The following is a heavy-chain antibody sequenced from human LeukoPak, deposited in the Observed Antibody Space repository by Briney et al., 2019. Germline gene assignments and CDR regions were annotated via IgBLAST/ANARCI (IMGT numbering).Heavy chain of an antibody. CDR2: ISINGDKT. D-gene: IGHD1-26*01. V-gene: IGHV3-64*04. J-gene: IGHJ4*02. CDR1: GFTFSGHF. CDR3: ARGSYDIDY. Sequence: HAGGSLRLSCSASGFTFSGHFMHWVRQAPGKGLEYVSSISINGDKTYYAESVKGRFTISRDNAKDSLYLQMNSLRVEDTAVYYCARGSYDIDYWGQGTLVTVSS.